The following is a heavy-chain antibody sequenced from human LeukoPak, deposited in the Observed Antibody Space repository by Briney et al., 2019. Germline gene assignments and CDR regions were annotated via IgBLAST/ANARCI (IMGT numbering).Heavy chain of an antibody. D-gene: IGHD3-22*01. J-gene: IGHJ3*02. CDR3: ARGVHSSGYYDDAFDI. Sequence: SETLSLTCTVSGGSISSSSYYWGWIRQPPGKGLEWIGSIYYSGSTYYNPSLKSRVTISVDTSKNQFSLKLSSVTAADTAVYYCARGVHSSGYYDDAFDIWGQGTMVTVSS. CDR1: GGSISSSSYY. V-gene: IGHV4-39*07. CDR2: IYYSGST.